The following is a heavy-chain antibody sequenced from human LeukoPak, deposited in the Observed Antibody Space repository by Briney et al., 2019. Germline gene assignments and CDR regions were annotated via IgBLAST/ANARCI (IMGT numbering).Heavy chain of an antibody. Sequence: ASVKVSCKASGYTFTGYYMHWVRQATGQGLEWMGWINPNSGGTNYAQKFQGRVTKTRDTSISTAYMELSRLRSDDTAVYYCARDGEDIVVVVAATPGDIDYWGQGTLVTVSS. CDR2: INPNSGGT. CDR1: GYTFTGYY. J-gene: IGHJ4*02. V-gene: IGHV1-2*02. CDR3: ARDGEDIVVVVAATPGDIDY. D-gene: IGHD2-15*01.